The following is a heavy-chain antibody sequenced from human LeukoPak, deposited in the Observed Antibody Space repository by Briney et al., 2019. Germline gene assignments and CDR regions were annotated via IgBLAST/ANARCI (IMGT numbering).Heavy chain of an antibody. CDR3: ARDPPLGSCSTISCPHPDY. CDR2: ISSSSSFI. V-gene: IGHV3-21*01. D-gene: IGHD2-2*01. Sequence: KTGGSLRLSCAASGFTFSRYSMNWVRQAPGKGLEWVSSISSSSSFIYYADSVKGRFTISRDNAKNSLYLQMNSLRAEDTAVYYCARDPPLGSCSTISCPHPDYWGQGTLVTVSS. CDR1: GFTFSRYS. J-gene: IGHJ4*02.